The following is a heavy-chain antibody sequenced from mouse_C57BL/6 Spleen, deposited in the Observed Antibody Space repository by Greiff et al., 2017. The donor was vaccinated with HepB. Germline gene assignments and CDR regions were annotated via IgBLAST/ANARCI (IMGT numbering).Heavy chain of an antibody. D-gene: IGHD2-4*01. J-gene: IGHJ3*01. Sequence: EVQRVESGGGLVQPKGSLKLSCAASGFSFNTYAMNWVRQAPGKGLEWVARIRSKSNNYATYYADSVKDRFTISRDDSESMLYLQMNNLKTEDTAMYYCVRHDDYDWAYWGQGTLVTVSA. V-gene: IGHV10-1*01. CDR3: VRHDDYDWAY. CDR1: GFSFNTYA. CDR2: IRSKSNNYAT.